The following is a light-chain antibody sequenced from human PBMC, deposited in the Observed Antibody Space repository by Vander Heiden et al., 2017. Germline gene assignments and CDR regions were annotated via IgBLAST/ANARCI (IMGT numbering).Light chain of an antibody. Sequence: QTVVTQEPSFSVSPGGTVTLTCGLSSGSVSTSYYTSWYQQAPGQAPRTLIYSTNTRSAGVPDRFSGSILGNKSALTITGAQADDESDYYCVLYMRSGLWVFGGGTKLTVL. CDR1: SGSVSTSYY. V-gene: IGLV8-61*01. CDR2: STN. J-gene: IGLJ3*02. CDR3: VLYMRSGLWV.